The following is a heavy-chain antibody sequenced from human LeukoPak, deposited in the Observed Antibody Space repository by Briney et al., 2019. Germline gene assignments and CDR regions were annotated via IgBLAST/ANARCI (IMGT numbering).Heavy chain of an antibody. CDR1: GYTFTSYD. V-gene: IGHV1-8*01. D-gene: IGHD2-2*01. CDR3: AREVRYCSSTSCYAYYFDY. CDR2: MNPNSGNT. Sequence: GASVKVSCKASGYTFTSYDINWVRQATGQGLEWMGWMNPNSGNTGYAQKFQGRVTMTRNTSISTAYMELSSLRSEDTAVYYCAREVRYCSSTSCYAYYFDYWRQGTLVTVSS. J-gene: IGHJ4*02.